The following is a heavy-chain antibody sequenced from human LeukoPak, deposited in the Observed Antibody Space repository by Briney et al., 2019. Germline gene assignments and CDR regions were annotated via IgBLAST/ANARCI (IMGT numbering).Heavy chain of an antibody. CDR3: ARADHYYDSSGHDAFDI. CDR1: GFTFSSYA. J-gene: IGHJ3*02. CDR2: INWNGGST. V-gene: IGHV3-20*04. Sequence: GGSLRLSCAASGFTFSSYAMSWVRQAPGKGLEWVSGINWNGGSTGYADSVKGRFTISRDNAKNSLYLQMNSLRAEDTALYYCARADHYYDSSGHDAFDIWGQGTMVTVSS. D-gene: IGHD3-22*01.